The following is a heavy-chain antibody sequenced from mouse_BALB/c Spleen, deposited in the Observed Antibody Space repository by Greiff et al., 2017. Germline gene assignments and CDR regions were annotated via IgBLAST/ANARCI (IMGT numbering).Heavy chain of an antibody. V-gene: IGHV5-6-2*01. Sequence: EVKLLESGGGLVKLGGSLKLSCAASGFTFSSYYMSWVRQTPEKRLELVAAINSNGGSTYYPDTVKGRFTISRDNAKNTLYLQMSSLKSEDTALYYCARSYDPPMDYWGQGTSVTVSS. D-gene: IGHD2-3*01. CDR3: ARSYDPPMDY. CDR2: INSNGGST. J-gene: IGHJ4*01. CDR1: GFTFSSYY.